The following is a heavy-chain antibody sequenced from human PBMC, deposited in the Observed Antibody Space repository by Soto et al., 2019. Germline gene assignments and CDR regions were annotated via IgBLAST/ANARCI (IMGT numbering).Heavy chain of an antibody. CDR1: GYSLSDLS. Sequence: ASVKVSCKVSGYSLSDLSIHWVRQAPGKGLEWMGGLDAEDGETIYAQKPQGRGTMTEDTSTDTAHMELSSLTSEDTAMYYCATLPRTIERTPAAIWSFDSWGQGTLVTVSS. CDR2: LDAEDGET. D-gene: IGHD2-2*01. J-gene: IGHJ4*02. CDR3: ATLPRTIERTPAAIWSFDS. V-gene: IGHV1-24*01.